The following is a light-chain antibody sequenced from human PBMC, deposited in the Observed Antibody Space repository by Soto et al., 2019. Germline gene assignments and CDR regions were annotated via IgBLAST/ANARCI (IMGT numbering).Light chain of an antibody. CDR2: DAS. V-gene: IGKV1-5*01. Sequence: DIQMTQSPSTLSASVGDRVTITCRASQGISNWLAWYQQKPGKAPNLLIYDASSLQSGVPSRFSGSGFGTEFTLTISSLQPGDFATYYCQQYSSRSTFGQGTKVDIK. CDR1: QGISNW. CDR3: QQYSSRST. J-gene: IGKJ1*01.